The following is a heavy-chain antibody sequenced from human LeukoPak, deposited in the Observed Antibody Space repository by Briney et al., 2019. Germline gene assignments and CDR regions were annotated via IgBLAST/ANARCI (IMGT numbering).Heavy chain of an antibody. Sequence: ASVKVSCKASGGTFSSYAISWVRQAPGQGLEWMGGIIPIFGTANYAQKFQGRVTITTDESTSTAYMELSSLRSEDTAVYYCARAAMVRGELNYYFDYWGQGTLVTVS. CDR2: IIPIFGTA. V-gene: IGHV1-69*05. J-gene: IGHJ4*02. CDR1: GGTFSSYA. CDR3: ARAAMVRGELNYYFDY. D-gene: IGHD3-10*01.